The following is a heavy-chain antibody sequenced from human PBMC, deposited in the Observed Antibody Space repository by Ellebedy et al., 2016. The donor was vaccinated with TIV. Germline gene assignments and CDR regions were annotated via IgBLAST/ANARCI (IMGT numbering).Heavy chain of an antibody. CDR1: GGSFINYH. CDR2: INHSGGT. J-gene: IGHJ6*02. CDR3: ARRPDGMDV. Sequence: MPSETLSLTCDMYGGSFINYHWSWIRQPPGKGPEWIGEINHSGGTRYNPSLESRVTISVDTSKNQFSLKVSSVTAADTAVYYCARRPDGMDVWGQGTTDTVSS. V-gene: IGHV4-34*01.